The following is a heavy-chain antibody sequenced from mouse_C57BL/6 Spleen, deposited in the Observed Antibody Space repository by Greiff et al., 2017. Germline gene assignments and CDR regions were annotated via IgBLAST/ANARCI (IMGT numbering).Heavy chain of an antibody. CDR1: GYTFTDYN. J-gene: IGHJ1*03. Sequence: EVQRVESGPELVKPGASVKMSCKASGYTFTDYNMHWVKQSHGKSLEWIGYINPNNGGTSYNQKFKGKATLTVNKSSSTAYMELRSLTSEDSAVYYCASGLGYFDVWGTGTTVTVSS. CDR3: ASGLGYFDV. D-gene: IGHD3-3*01. CDR2: INPNNGGT. V-gene: IGHV1-22*01.